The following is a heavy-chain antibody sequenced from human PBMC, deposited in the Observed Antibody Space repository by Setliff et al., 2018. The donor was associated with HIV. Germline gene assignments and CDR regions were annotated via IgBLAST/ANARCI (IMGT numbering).Heavy chain of an antibody. CDR1: GFTFSSYA. D-gene: IGHD6-13*01. J-gene: IGHJ4*02. Sequence: GGSLRLSCVGSGFTFSSYAMSWVRQAPGKGLEGVSSMGGSSGDTYYADSVKGRFTISRDNTKNTLSLQMNSLGAEDTAIYYCANRLRSSNNWYDFDYWGPGTLVTVSS. V-gene: IGHV3-23*01. CDR2: MGGSSGDT. CDR3: ANRLRSSNNWYDFDY.